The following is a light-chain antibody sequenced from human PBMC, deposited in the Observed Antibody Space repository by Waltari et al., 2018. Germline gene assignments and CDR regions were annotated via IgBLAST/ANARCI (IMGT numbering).Light chain of an antibody. Sequence: EIVLTQSPATLSLSPGETATLSCRASQSVSSYLAWYQQKPGQAPRLLIYDASNRATGIPARFSGSGSGTDFTLTISSLEPEDFAVYYCQQRRNWATFGQGTRLEIK. J-gene: IGKJ5*01. CDR2: DAS. V-gene: IGKV3-11*01. CDR1: QSVSSY. CDR3: QQRRNWAT.